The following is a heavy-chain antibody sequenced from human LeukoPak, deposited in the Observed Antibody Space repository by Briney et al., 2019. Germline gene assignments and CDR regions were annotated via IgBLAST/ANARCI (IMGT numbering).Heavy chain of an antibody. CDR3: ARRPLTYYYDSSGYYNYFDY. CDR2: INHSGST. CDR1: GGSFTGYY. D-gene: IGHD3-22*01. V-gene: IGHV4-34*01. J-gene: IGHJ4*02. Sequence: PSQTLSLTCAVYGGSFTGYYWSWIRQPPGKGLEWIGEINHSGSTNYNPSLKSRVTISVDTSKNQFSLKLSSVTAADTAVYYCARRPLTYYYDSSGYYNYFDYWGQGTLVTVPS.